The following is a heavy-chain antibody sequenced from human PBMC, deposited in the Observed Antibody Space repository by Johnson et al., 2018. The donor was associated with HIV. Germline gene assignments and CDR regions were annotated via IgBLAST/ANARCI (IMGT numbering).Heavy chain of an antibody. D-gene: IGHD6-19*01. CDR1: GFTFSSYA. Sequence: VQLVESGGGLVQPGGSLRLSCAASGFTFSSYAMSWVRQAPGKGLEWVSAISGSGDNTYYADSVRGRFTIPRDNSKNTLYLQMNSLRAEDSAVYYCAKLAIDYSGAWYGLTFDIWGQGTMVTVSS. V-gene: IGHV3-23*04. CDR2: ISGSGDNT. CDR3: AKLAIDYSGAWYGLTFDI. J-gene: IGHJ3*02.